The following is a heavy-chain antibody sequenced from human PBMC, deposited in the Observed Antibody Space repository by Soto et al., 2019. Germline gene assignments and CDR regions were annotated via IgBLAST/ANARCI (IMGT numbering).Heavy chain of an antibody. Sequence: EVQLVESGGSLVQPGGSLRLSCAASGFIVSSNYMSWVRQAPGKGLEWVSVIYSGGSTYYADSVKGRFTISRDISKNTLYLQMNSLRAEDTAVYYCARAYRVLTAMPNFWGQGTLVTVSS. J-gene: IGHJ4*02. CDR1: GFIVSSNY. CDR3: ARAYRVLTAMPNF. D-gene: IGHD5-18*01. V-gene: IGHV3-66*01. CDR2: IYSGGST.